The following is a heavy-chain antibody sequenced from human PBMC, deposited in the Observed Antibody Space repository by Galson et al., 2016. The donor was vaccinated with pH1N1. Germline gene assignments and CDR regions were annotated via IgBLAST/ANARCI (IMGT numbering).Heavy chain of an antibody. CDR3: AKGPRPWLQYVAYDI. J-gene: IGHJ3*02. V-gene: IGHV3-9*01. CDR2: ITWNSAKI. CDR1: GFTFEEYG. Sequence: SLRLSCAASGFTFEEYGMHWVRQPPGKGLEWVSSITWNSAKIGYADSVKGRFIISRDNAKNSLFLQMKSVRPEDTAVYYCAKGPRPWLQYVAYDISGQGTLVTVSS. D-gene: IGHD5-24*01.